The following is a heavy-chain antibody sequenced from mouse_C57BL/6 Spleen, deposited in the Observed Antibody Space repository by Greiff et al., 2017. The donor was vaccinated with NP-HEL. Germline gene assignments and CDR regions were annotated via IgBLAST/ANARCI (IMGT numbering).Heavy chain of an antibody. V-gene: IGHV3-6*01. J-gene: IGHJ2*01. CDR1: GYSITSGYY. Sequence: VQLQQSGPGLVKPSQSLSLTCSVTGYSITSGYYWNWIRQFPGNKLEWMGYISYDGSNNYNPSLKNRISITRDTSKNQFFLKLNSVTTEDTATYYCAIITTVVAFDYWGQGTTLTVSS. CDR3: AIITTVVAFDY. D-gene: IGHD1-1*01. CDR2: ISYDGSN.